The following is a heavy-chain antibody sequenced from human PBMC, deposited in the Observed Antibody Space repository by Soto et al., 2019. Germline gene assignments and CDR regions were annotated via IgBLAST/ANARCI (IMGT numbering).Heavy chain of an antibody. D-gene: IGHD4-17*01. Sequence: QVQLVESGGGVVRPGRSLRLSCVASEFSFSAYGMHWVRLAPGKGLQWVAVISYDGNDKYYADSVKGRFTISRDDSKNTLYLQMNGLRREDTAIYYCARRKTVTTGHYYYCIDVWGKGTTVTVSS. CDR2: ISYDGNDK. CDR3: ARRKTVTTGHYYYCIDV. CDR1: EFSFSAYG. J-gene: IGHJ6*03. V-gene: IGHV3-30*03.